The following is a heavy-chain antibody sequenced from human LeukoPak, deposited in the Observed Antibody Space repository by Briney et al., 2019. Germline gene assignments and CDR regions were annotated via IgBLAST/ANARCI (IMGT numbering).Heavy chain of an antibody. CDR1: GGSISSYY. CDR2: IYYSGST. CDR3: ARSGSYAAAGDY. Sequence: PSESLSLTCTVSGGSISSYYWSWIRQPPGKGLEWIGYIYYSGSTNYNPSLKSRVTISLDTSKNQSSLKLSSVTAADTAVYYCARSGSYAAAGDYWGQGTLVTVSS. D-gene: IGHD2-15*01. V-gene: IGHV4-59*08. J-gene: IGHJ4*02.